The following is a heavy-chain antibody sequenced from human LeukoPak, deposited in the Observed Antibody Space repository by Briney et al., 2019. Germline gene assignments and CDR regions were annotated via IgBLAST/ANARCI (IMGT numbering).Heavy chain of an antibody. CDR1: GFTFSSYL. D-gene: IGHD5-12*01. CDR2: INSDGSST. V-gene: IGHV3-74*01. CDR3: AREVGTHSGYDYFDY. J-gene: IGHJ4*02. Sequence: GGSLRLSCAASGFTFSSYLMHWVRQAPGKGLVWVSRINSDGSSTSYADSVKGRFTISRDNAKNTLYLQMNSLRAEDTAVYYCAREVGTHSGYDYFDYWGQGTLVTVSS.